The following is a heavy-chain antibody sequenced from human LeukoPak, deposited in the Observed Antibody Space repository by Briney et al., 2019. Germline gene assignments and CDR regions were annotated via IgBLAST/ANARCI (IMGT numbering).Heavy chain of an antibody. J-gene: IGHJ3*02. D-gene: IGHD6-19*01. CDR3: ARDEERRIAVAVAAFEI. CDR2: IIPIFGTA. CDR1: GGTFSSYA. V-gene: IGHV1-69*13. Sequence: SLKVSCKDSGGTFSSYAISWVRQAPGQALEWMGGIIPIFGTANYAQTFQGRVTITADESTSKAYLQLSSLRSENTAVYYCARDEERRIAVAVAAFEIWGQGTMVTVSS.